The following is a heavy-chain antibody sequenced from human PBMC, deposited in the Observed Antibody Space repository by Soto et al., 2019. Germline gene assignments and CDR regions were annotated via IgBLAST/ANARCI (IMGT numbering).Heavy chain of an antibody. CDR3: ARLGDIIKYYDFWSGYYSAPFLSPNWFDP. CDR2: IYYSGST. V-gene: IGHV4-39*01. D-gene: IGHD3-3*01. J-gene: IGHJ5*02. CDR1: GGSISSSSYY. Sequence: SETLSLTCTVSGGSISSSSYYWGWIRQPPGKGLEWIGSIYYSGSTYYNPSLKSRVTISVDTSKNQFSLKLSSVTAADTAVYYCARLGDIIKYYDFWSGYYSAPFLSPNWFDPWGQGTLVTVSS.